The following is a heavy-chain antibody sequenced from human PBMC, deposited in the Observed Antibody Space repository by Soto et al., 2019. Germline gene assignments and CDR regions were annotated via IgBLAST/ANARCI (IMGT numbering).Heavy chain of an antibody. CDR3: AREDDEDSSKRQYYGMDG. J-gene: IGHJ6*02. CDR1: GGSISSGDYY. D-gene: IGHD3-22*01. V-gene: IGHV4-30-4*01. Sequence: SETLSVTCTVSGGSISSGDYYWSWIRQPPGKGLEWIGYIYYSGSTYYNPSLKSRVTISVDTSKNQFSLKLSSVTAADTAVYYCAREDDEDSSKRQYYGMDGWGQGTTVTVYS. CDR2: IYYSGST.